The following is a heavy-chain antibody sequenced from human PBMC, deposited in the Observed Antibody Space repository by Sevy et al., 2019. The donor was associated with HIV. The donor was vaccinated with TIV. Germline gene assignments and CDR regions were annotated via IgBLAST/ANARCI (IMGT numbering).Heavy chain of an antibody. Sequence: GGSLRLSCAASGFSFSSYWMSWVRQAPGKGLEWVARIKQDGSEKYYVDSVKGRFTISRDNAKNSLYLQMNSLTAEDTGVYSCARGYAYGDFDYWGQGTLLTVSS. CDR1: GFSFSSYW. V-gene: IGHV3-7*01. D-gene: IGHD3-16*01. CDR2: IKQDGSEK. J-gene: IGHJ4*02. CDR3: ARGYAYGDFDY.